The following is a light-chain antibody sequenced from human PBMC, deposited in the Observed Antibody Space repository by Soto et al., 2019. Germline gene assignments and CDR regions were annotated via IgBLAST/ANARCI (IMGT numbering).Light chain of an antibody. CDR1: QTINTN. J-gene: IGKJ5*01. V-gene: IGKV1-39*01. Sequence: DIQMTHSPSSLSASVGEIVTITCRATQTINTNLNWYQHKPGKAPNLLIYAASTLQSGVPSRFSGSGSGTDFTLTISSLQPEDFATYYCQQSYSTPHTFGQGTRLEIK. CDR3: QQSYSTPHT. CDR2: AAS.